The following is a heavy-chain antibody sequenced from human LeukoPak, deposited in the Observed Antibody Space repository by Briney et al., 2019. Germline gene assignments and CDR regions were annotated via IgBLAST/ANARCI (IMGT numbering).Heavy chain of an antibody. CDR3: ARTYDPYYYYYMDV. V-gene: IGHV4-59*01. J-gene: IGHJ6*03. CDR2: LYYSGGT. D-gene: IGHD3-3*01. CDR1: GGSINSYY. Sequence: PSETLSLTCAVSGGSINSYYWSWIRQPPGKGLEWIGYLYYSGGTNYNPSLKSRVTMSVDTSKNQFSLKLTSVAAADTAVYYCARTYDPYYYYYMDVWGKGTTVTVSS.